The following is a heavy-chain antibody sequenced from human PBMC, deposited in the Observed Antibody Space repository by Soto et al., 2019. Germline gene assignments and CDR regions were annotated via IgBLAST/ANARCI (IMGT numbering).Heavy chain of an antibody. CDR1: GFTFSGSA. CDR3: SRLVGATSSFDY. D-gene: IGHD1-26*01. V-gene: IGHV3-73*02. CDR2: IRSKTNSYAT. J-gene: IGHJ4*02. Sequence: EVQLVESWGGLVQPGGSLKLSCAASGFTFSGSAIHWVRQASGKGLEWLGRIRSKTNSYATAYAASVNGRFTISRDDSKNTAYLQMNSLKTEDTAVYYCSRLVGATSSFDYWGQGTLVTVSS.